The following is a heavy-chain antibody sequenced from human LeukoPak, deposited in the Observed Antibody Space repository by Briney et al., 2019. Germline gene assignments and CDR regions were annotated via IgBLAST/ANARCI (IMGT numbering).Heavy chain of an antibody. CDR1: GGTFSSYA. V-gene: IGHV1-2*02. Sequence: ASVKVSCKASGGTFSSYAISWVRQAPGQGLEWMGWINPNSGGTNYAQKFQGRVTMTRDTSISTACMELSRLRSDDTAVYCCARLVGAHDAFDIWGQGTMVTVSS. CDR3: ARLVGAHDAFDI. J-gene: IGHJ3*02. CDR2: INPNSGGT. D-gene: IGHD1-26*01.